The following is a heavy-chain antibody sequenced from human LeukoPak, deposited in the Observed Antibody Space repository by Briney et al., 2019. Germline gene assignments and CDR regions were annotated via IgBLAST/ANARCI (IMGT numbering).Heavy chain of an antibody. D-gene: IGHD2-2*01. CDR2: IIPIFGTA. J-gene: IGHJ6*03. Sequence: ASVKVSCKVSGGTFSSYAISWVRQAPGQGLECMGGIIPIFGTANYAQKFQGRVTITTDESTSTAYMELSSLRSEDTAVYYCAGVVPAARSNYCYYMDVWGKGTTVTVSS. CDR3: AGVVPAARSNYCYYMDV. V-gene: IGHV1-69*05. CDR1: GGTFSSYA.